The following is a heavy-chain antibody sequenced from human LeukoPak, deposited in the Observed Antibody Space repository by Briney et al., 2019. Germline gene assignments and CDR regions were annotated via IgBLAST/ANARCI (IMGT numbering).Heavy chain of an antibody. CDR1: GGTFSSYA. Sequence: ASVKVSCKASGGTFSSYAISWVRQAPGQGLEWMGRIIPILGIANYARKFQGRVTITADKSTSTAYMELSSLRSEDTAVYYCARDDYGGGFDYWGQGTLVTVSS. CDR2: IIPILGIA. CDR3: ARDDYGGGFDY. V-gene: IGHV1-69*04. J-gene: IGHJ4*02. D-gene: IGHD4-23*01.